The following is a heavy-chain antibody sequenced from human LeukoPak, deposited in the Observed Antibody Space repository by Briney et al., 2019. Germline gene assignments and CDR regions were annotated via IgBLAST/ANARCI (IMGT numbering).Heavy chain of an antibody. Sequence: PSETLSLTCTVSGGSISSGDYYWGWIRQPPGKGLEWIGSIYYTGSTYYSPSLKSRVTISVDTSKNQFSLKLSSVTAADTAVYYCTRLVSLSSGWSIPFDYWGQGTLVTASS. V-gene: IGHV4-39*01. CDR3: TRLVSLSSGWSIPFDY. J-gene: IGHJ4*02. CDR1: GGSISSGDYY. D-gene: IGHD6-19*01. CDR2: IYYTGST.